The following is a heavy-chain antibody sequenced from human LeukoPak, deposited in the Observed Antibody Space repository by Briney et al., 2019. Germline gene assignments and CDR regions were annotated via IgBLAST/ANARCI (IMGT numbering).Heavy chain of an antibody. CDR3: AKGKYYYDSSGYLWFDP. CDR2: ISWNSGSI. Sequence: GGSLRLSCAASGFTFDDYAMHWVRQAPGKGLEWVTGISWNSGSIGYADSVKGRFTISRDNAKNSLYLQMNSLRAEDTALYYCAKGKYYYDSSGYLWFDPWGHGTLVTVSS. V-gene: IGHV3-9*01. D-gene: IGHD3-22*01. CDR1: GFTFDDYA. J-gene: IGHJ5*02.